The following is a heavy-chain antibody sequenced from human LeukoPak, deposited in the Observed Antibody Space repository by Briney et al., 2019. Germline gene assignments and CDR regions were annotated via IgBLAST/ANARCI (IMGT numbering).Heavy chain of an antibody. CDR2: ISGSGGST. CDR1: RFTFGGYG. CDR3: ATWAFYHSLDV. Sequence: PGGSLRLSCAASRFTFGGYGMSWLRQAPGKGLEWVSSISGSGGSTHYADSVKGRFTISRDNSKNSLNLQMNSLRSEDTALYYCATWAFYHSLDVWGQGTTVTVSS. J-gene: IGHJ6*02. V-gene: IGHV3-43*02. D-gene: IGHD1-26*01.